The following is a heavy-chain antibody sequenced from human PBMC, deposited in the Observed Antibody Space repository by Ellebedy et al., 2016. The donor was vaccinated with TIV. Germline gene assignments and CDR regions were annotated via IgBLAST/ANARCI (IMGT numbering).Heavy chain of an antibody. CDR1: GYSFTAYY. CDR3: SRGGSIPASLPSDF. V-gene: IGHV1-2*02. J-gene: IGHJ4*02. CDR2: INPNTGGT. Sequence: AASVKVSCKASGYSFTAYYVHWAREAPGHGLEWMGWINPNTGGTFYAQKFQGRVTMSTDTSISTAYMELDRLRSDDTAVYYCSRGGSIPASLPSDFWGQGTLVTVSS. D-gene: IGHD2-2*01.